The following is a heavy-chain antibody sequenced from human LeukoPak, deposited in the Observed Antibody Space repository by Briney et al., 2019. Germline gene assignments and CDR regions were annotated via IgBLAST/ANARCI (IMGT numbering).Heavy chain of an antibody. D-gene: IGHD2-2*01. V-gene: IGHV1-46*01. Sequence: GASVKVSCKASGYTFTSYYMNWVRQAPGQGLEWMGIINPSGGSTTYAQKFQGRVSLTRDTSTSTAYMELRSLRSDDTAVYYCARYQLLANLNWFDPWGQGTLVTVSS. CDR1: GYTFTSYY. J-gene: IGHJ5*02. CDR2: INPSGGST. CDR3: ARYQLLANLNWFDP.